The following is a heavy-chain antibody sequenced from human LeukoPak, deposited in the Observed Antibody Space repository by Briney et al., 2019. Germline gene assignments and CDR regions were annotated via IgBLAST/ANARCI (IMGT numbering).Heavy chain of an antibody. CDR3: ARAPNIGWSWVDY. J-gene: IGHJ4*02. Sequence: GGSLRLSCAASGFTFSSYSMNWVRQAPGKGLEWVSYISSSSSPIYYADSVRGRFTISRDNAKNSLYLQMNGLRDDDTAVYYCARAPNIGWSWVDYWGQGTLVTVSS. CDR1: GFTFSSYS. CDR2: ISSSSSPI. V-gene: IGHV3-48*02. D-gene: IGHD6-19*01.